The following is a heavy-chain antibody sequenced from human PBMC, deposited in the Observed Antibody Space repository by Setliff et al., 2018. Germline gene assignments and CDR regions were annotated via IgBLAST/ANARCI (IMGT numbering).Heavy chain of an antibody. J-gene: IGHJ3*02. V-gene: IGHV4-59*12. D-gene: IGHD3-10*01. CDR1: GGSISSYY. CDR3: ARVGVLWFGELLGAFDI. CDR2: IYYSGST. Sequence: SETLSLTCTVSGGSISSYYWSWIRQPPGKRLEWIGYIYYSGSTYYNPSLKSRVTISVDTSKNQFSLKLSSVTAADTAVYYCARVGVLWFGELLGAFDIWGQGTMVTVSS.